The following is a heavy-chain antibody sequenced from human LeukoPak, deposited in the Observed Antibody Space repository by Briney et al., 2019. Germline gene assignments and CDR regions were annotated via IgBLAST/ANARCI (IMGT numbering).Heavy chain of an antibody. Sequence: GASVKVSCKASGFTSTSSAVQWVRQARGQRLEWIGWIVVGSGNTNYAQKFQERVTITRDMSTSTAYMELSSLRSEDTAVYYCAADMGYYYGMDVWGKGTTVTVSS. CDR2: IVVGSGNT. D-gene: IGHD1-26*01. J-gene: IGHJ6*04. V-gene: IGHV1-58*01. CDR1: GFTSTSSA. CDR3: AADMGYYYGMDV.